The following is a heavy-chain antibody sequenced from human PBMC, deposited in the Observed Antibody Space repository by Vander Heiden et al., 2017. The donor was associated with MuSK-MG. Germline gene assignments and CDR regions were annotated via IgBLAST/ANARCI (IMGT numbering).Heavy chain of an antibody. Sequence: EVQLVESGGGLVQPGGSLRLSCAASGFTFSSYSMSWVRQAPGKGLEWVSYISSSSRTVDDADSVKGRSTISRDNAKNSLYLKMKRLRDEDTAVYYCAIDAYGGNSFWGDGTLVTVYS. CDR3: AIDAYGGNSF. CDR2: ISSSSRTV. J-gene: IGHJ4*01. CDR1: GFTFSSYS. V-gene: IGHV3-48*02. D-gene: IGHD4-4*01.